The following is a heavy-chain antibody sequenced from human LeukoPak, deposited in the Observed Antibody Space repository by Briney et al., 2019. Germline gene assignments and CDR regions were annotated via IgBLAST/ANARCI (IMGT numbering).Heavy chain of an antibody. CDR3: AREALAAAGTVDAFDI. CDR2: IIPIFGTA. J-gene: IGHJ3*02. V-gene: IGHV1-69*06. Sequence: SVKVSCKASGYTFTNYAISWVRQAPGQGLEWMGGIIPIFGTANYAQKFQGRVTITADKSTSTAYMELSSLRSEDTAVYYCAREALAAAGTVDAFDIWGQGTMVTVSS. CDR1: GYTFTNYA. D-gene: IGHD6-13*01.